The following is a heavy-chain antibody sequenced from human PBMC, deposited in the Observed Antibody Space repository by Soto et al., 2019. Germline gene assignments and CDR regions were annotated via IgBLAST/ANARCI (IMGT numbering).Heavy chain of an antibody. CDR2: ILPIFGKA. CDR1: EGTFSSYA. V-gene: IGHV1-69*12. CDR3: ARESTATWSWYFDL. J-gene: IGHJ2*01. Sequence: QVQLVQSGAEVKKPGSSVKVSCKASEGTFSSYAISWVRQAPGQGLEWMGGILPIFGKANYAQKFRGRVTLTADESTSTAYMELSSLRSEDKAVYYCARESTATWSWYFDLWGRGTLVTVSS. D-gene: IGHD2-15*01.